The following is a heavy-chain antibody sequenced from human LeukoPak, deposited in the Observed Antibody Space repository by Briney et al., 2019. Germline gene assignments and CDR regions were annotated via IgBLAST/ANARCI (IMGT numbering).Heavy chain of an antibody. V-gene: IGHV1-18*01. CDR2: ISGYNANT. CDR1: GYTFTTFG. D-gene: IGHD4-17*01. CDR3: ARAGATVTTHFDY. J-gene: IGHJ4*02. Sequence: GASVKVSCKASGYTFTTFGISWVRQAAGQGLEWMGWISGYNANTNYAQKLQGRVTMTTDTSTSTAYMELWSLRSDDTAVYYCARAGATVTTHFDYWGLGTLVTVSS.